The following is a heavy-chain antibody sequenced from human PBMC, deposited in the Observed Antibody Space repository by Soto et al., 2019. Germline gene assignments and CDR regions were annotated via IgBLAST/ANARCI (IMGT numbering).Heavy chain of an antibody. CDR1: GDSMATGGHY. J-gene: IGHJ4*02. Sequence: QVHLQESGPGLVRPSETLSLSCSVSGDSMATGGHYYNWIRHLPGKGLEWIGNIYYSGTTHYSPSLRPRATISIDTSKNQFSLRLISVTAADTALYFCARDKDLEPTVWGYWGQGIQVTVSS. CDR3: ARDKDLEPTVWGY. V-gene: IGHV4-31*02. D-gene: IGHD7-27*01. CDR2: IYYSGTT.